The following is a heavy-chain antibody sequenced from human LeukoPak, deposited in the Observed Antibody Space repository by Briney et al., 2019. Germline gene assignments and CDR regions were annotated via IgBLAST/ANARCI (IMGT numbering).Heavy chain of an antibody. D-gene: IGHD4-23*01. Sequence: ASVKVSCKASGYTFTSYAMHWVRQAPGQGLEWMGWISAYNGNTNYAQKLQGRVTMTTDTSTSTAYMELRSLRSDDTAVYYCARQVVTRGLYYFDYWGQGTLVTVSS. V-gene: IGHV1-18*01. CDR1: GYTFTSYA. J-gene: IGHJ4*02. CDR3: ARQVVTRGLYYFDY. CDR2: ISAYNGNT.